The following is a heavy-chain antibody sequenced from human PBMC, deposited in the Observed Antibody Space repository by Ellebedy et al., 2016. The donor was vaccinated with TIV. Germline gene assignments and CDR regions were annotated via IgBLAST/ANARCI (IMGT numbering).Heavy chain of an antibody. V-gene: IGHV4-39*07. CDR3: ARGSWELLDY. J-gene: IGHJ4*02. Sequence: SETLSLTXTVSGGSISSSSYYWGWIRQPPGKGLEWIGSIYYSGSTYYNPSLKSRVTISVDTSKNQFSLKLSSVTAADTAVYYCARGSWELLDYWGQGTLVTVSS. CDR2: IYYSGST. D-gene: IGHD1-26*01. CDR1: GGSISSSSYY.